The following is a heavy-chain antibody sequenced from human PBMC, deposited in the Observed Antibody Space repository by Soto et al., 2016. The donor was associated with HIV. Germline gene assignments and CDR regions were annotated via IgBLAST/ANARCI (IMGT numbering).Heavy chain of an antibody. CDR2: ISSGGDTI. D-gene: IGHD3-10*01. V-gene: IGHV3-48*02. J-gene: IGHJ4*02. CDR1: GYTFSDYS. CDR3: SRDRRDGYGLWFGDPFDL. Sequence: VQLVESGGGSVQPGGSLRLSCAASGYTFSDYSLNWVRQAPGKGLEWISYISSGGDTIYYADSVKDRFTISRDNAEDSLYLQMNGLRDEDTAVYYCSRDRRDGYGLWFGDPFDLLGQGTRVTVSS.